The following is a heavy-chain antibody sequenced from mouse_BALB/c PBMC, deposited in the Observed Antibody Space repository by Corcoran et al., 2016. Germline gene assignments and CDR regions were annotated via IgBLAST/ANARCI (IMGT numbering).Heavy chain of an antibody. CDR1: GFNIKDYY. J-gene: IGHJ3*01. Sequence: EVQLQQSGAELVRPGALVKLSCKASGFNIKDYYMHWVKQRPEQGLEWIGWIDPENGNTIYDPKFQGKASITADTSSNTAYLQLSGLTSEDTAVYYCARGRGRFAYWGQGTLVTVSA. CDR3: ARGRGRFAY. CDR2: IDPENGNT. V-gene: IGHV14-1*02.